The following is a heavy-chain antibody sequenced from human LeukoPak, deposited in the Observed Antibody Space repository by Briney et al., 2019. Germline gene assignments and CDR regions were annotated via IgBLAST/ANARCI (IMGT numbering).Heavy chain of an antibody. CDR1: GGSFSGYY. Sequence: PSEALSLTCAVYGGSFSGYYWSWIRQPPGKGLEWIGEINHSGSTNYNPSLKSRVTISVDTSKNQFSLKLSSVTAADTAVYYCASYTAGGGGLDYWGQGTLVTVSS. CDR2: INHSGST. V-gene: IGHV4-34*01. J-gene: IGHJ4*02. CDR3: ASYTAGGGGLDY. D-gene: IGHD5-18*01.